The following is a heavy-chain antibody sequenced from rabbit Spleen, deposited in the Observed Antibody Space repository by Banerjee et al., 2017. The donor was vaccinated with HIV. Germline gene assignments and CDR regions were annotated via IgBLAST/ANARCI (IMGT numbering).Heavy chain of an antibody. Sequence: QEQLEESGGDLVKPEGSLTLTCTASGFDLSGVPICWVRQAPGKGLEWIGCIDTGSGNTYYASWAKGRFTISKTSSTTVTLQMTSLTAADTATSFCARDRDGDTPYNSYYFDLWGPGTLVTVS. D-gene: IGHD2-1*01. J-gene: IGHJ4*01. V-gene: IGHV1S45*01. CDR1: GFDLSGVP. CDR2: IDTGSGNT. CDR3: ARDRDGDTPYNSYYFDL.